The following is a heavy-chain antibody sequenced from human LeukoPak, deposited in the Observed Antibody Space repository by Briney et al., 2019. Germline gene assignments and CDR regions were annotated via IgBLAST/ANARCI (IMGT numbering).Heavy chain of an antibody. D-gene: IGHD2-15*01. J-gene: IGHJ4*02. V-gene: IGHV3-23*01. Sequence: GGSLRLSCAASGFTFSSYAMSWVRQAPGKGLEWVSAISGSGGSTYYADSVEGRFTISRDNSKNTLYLQMNSLRAEDTAVYYCTRDLNSGGSCWGQGTLVTVSS. CDR1: GFTFSSYA. CDR2: ISGSGGST. CDR3: TRDLNSGGSC.